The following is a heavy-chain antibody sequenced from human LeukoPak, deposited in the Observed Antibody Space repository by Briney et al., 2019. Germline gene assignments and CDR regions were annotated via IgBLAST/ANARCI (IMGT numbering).Heavy chain of an antibody. CDR2: ISGSGGST. J-gene: IGHJ6*02. V-gene: IGHV3-23*01. D-gene: IGHD2-2*02. CDR1: GFTFSSYA. CDR3: AKDRYVVVPGDIPQYYYYYGMDV. Sequence: QTGGSLRLSCAASGFTFSSYAMSWVRQAPGKGLEWVSAISGSGGSTYYADSVKGRFTISRDNSKNTLYLQMNSLRAEDTAVYYCAKDRYVVVPGDIPQYYYYYGMDVWGQGTTVTVSS.